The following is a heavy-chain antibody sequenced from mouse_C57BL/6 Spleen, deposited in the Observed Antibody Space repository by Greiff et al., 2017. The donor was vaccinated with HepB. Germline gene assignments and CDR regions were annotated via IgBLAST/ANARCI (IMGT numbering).Heavy chain of an antibody. CDR2: ISSGSSTI. Sequence: EVKLVESGGGLVKPGGSLKLSCAASGFTFSDYGMHWVRQAPEKGLEWVAYISSGSSTIYNADTVKGRFTISRDNAKNTLFLQMTSLRSEDTAMYYCARKWLLCYAMDYWGQGTSVTVAS. CDR1: GFTFSDYG. V-gene: IGHV5-17*01. D-gene: IGHD2-3*01. CDR3: ARKWLLCYAMDY. J-gene: IGHJ4*01.